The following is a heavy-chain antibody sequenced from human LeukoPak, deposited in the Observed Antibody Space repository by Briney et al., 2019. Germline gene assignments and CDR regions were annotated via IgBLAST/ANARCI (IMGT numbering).Heavy chain of an antibody. V-gene: IGHV4-59*12. CDR3: ARGGAASTLAFDI. Sequence: SETLSLTCTVSGGSISSYYWSWIRQPPGKGLEWIGFTHQSGSTYYNPSLKSRVTISEDRSKNQFSLKLSSVTAADTAVYYCARGGAASTLAFDIWGQGTMVTVSS. CDR2: THQSGST. D-gene: IGHD6-13*01. CDR1: GGSISSYY. J-gene: IGHJ3*02.